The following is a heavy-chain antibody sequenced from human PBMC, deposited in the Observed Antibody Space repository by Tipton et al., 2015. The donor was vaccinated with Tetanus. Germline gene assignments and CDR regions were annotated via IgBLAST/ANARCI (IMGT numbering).Heavy chain of an antibody. V-gene: IGHV4-31*03. J-gene: IGHJ4*02. Sequence: TLSLTCSVSGGSISSGDYFWSWIRQLPGKGLECLGNFHHSGSTYYGPSLRSRVTISTDTSKNQFSLRLSSVTAADTAVYYCARDMRGEVGGLYSDYWGQGTLVTVSS. CDR1: GGSISSGDYF. D-gene: IGHD6-19*01. CDR3: ARDMRGEVGGLYSDY. CDR2: FHHSGST.